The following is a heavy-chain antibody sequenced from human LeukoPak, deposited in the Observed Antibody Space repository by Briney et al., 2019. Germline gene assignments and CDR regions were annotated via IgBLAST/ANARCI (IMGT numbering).Heavy chain of an antibody. J-gene: IGHJ4*02. V-gene: IGHV4-4*02. CDR1: GASISSSNW. D-gene: IGHD7-27*01. CDR3: ARVTGGTLGY. CDR2: IYHRGDT. Sequence: SETLSLTCTVSGASISSSNWWSWVRQSPGKGLEWIGEIYHRGDTNYNPPLRSRVSMSVDKSQNQFSLKLTSVTAADTAVYYCARVTGGTLGYWGQGTLVTVSS.